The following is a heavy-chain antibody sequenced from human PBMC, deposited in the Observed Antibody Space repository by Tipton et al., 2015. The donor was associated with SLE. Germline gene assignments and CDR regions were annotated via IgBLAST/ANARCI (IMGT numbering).Heavy chain of an antibody. V-gene: IGHV1-46*03. CDR3: ASTYGSGTRSAFDI. CDR1: GGTFSSYA. J-gene: IGHJ3*02. D-gene: IGHD3-10*01. Sequence: QLVQSGAEVKKPGSSVKVSCKASGGTFSSYAISWVRQAPGQGLEWMGIINPSGGSTSYAQKVQGRVAMTRDTSTSTVYMELSSLRSEDTAVYYCASTYGSGTRSAFDIWGQGTMVTVSS. CDR2: INPSGGST.